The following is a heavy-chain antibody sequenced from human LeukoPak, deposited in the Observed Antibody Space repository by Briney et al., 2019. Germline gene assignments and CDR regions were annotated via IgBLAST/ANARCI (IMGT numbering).Heavy chain of an antibody. Sequence: PGGSLRPSCAASGFTFSTYAMSWVRQAPGKGLEWVSAISSSGDNTYYADSVKGRFTISRDNSKNTLYLQMNSLRAEDTAVYYCAKRPADCTTITCPLINYDYYGMDVWGQGTTVTVSS. CDR2: ISSSGDNT. CDR1: GFTFSTYA. J-gene: IGHJ6*02. D-gene: IGHD2-8*01. V-gene: IGHV3-23*01. CDR3: AKRPADCTTITCPLINYDYYGMDV.